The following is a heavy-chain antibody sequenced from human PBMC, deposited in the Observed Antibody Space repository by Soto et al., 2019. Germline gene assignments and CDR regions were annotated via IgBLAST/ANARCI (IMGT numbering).Heavy chain of an antibody. J-gene: IGHJ4*02. Sequence: GGSLRLSCAASGFTFNKALMSWVRRAPGKGLEWVGRLESTTDGGTIDYAAPVRGRFTISRDDSKNTLYLQMNSLKFEDTAVYYCPPHSGYVYYFAYWGPG. CDR2: LESTTDGGTI. D-gene: IGHD5-12*01. V-gene: IGHV3-15*04. CDR1: GFTFNKAL. CDR3: PPHSGYVYYFAY.